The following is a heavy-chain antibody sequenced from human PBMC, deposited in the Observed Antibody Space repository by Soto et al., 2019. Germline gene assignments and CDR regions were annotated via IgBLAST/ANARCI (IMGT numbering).Heavy chain of an antibody. J-gene: IGHJ4*02. CDR2: IYYSGST. D-gene: IGHD4-17*01. CDR3: ARQRLRSYFDY. CDR1: GGSISSYY. Sequence: PSETLSLTCTVSGGSISSYYWSWIRQPPGKGLEWIGYIYYSGSTNYNPSLKSRVTISVDTSKNQFSLKLSSVTAADTAVYYCARQRLRSYFDYWGQGTLVTVSS. V-gene: IGHV4-59*08.